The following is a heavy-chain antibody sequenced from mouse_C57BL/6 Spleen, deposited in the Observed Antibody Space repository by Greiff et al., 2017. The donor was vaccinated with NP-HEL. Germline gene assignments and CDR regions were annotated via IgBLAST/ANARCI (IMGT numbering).Heavy chain of an antibody. J-gene: IGHJ4*01. Sequence: EVKVVESGGGLVQPGGSLKLSCAASGFTFSDYGMAWVRQAPRKGPEWVAFISNLAYSIYYADTVTGRFTISRENAKNTLYLEMSSLRSEDTAMYYCARQLTVVATDAMDYWGQGTSVTVSS. CDR1: GFTFSDYG. CDR2: ISNLAYSI. CDR3: ARQLTVVATDAMDY. D-gene: IGHD1-1*01. V-gene: IGHV5-15*01.